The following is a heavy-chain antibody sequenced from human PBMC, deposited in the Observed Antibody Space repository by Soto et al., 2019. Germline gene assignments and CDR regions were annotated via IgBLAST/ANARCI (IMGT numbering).Heavy chain of an antibody. CDR3: ARDLFYGMDV. Sequence: KPGGSLRLSCAASGFTFSDYFLTWIRQAPGKGLEWVSYTSSSGSDIYYADSVKGRFTISRDNAQNSLYLQMNSLRAEDTAVYYCARDLFYGMDVWGQGTTVTVSS. J-gene: IGHJ6*02. CDR2: TSSSGSDI. V-gene: IGHV3-11*01. CDR1: GFTFSDYF.